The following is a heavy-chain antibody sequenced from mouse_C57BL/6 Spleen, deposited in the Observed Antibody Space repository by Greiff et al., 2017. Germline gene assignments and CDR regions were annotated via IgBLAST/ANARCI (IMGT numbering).Heavy chain of an antibody. J-gene: IGHJ2*01. V-gene: IGHV1-64*01. D-gene: IGHD2-1*01. Sequence: VQLQQPGAELVKPGASVKLSCKASGYTFTSYWMHWVKQRPGQGLEWIGMIHPNSGSTNYNEKFKSKATLTVDKSSSTAYMQLSSLTSEDSAVYYCAREGMGNYDYFDYWGQGTTLTVSS. CDR1: GYTFTSYW. CDR3: AREGMGNYDYFDY. CDR2: IHPNSGST.